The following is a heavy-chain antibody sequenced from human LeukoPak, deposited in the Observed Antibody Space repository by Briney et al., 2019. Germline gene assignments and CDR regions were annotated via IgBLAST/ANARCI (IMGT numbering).Heavy chain of an antibody. Sequence: SETLSLTCTVSGGSLSSYYWSWIRQPPGKGLEWIGHIYYSGSTNYNPSLKSRVTISVDTSKNQFSLKLSSVTAADTAVYYCARGSWMFDPWGQGTLVTVSS. J-gene: IGHJ5*02. CDR3: ARGSWMFDP. CDR2: IYYSGST. CDR1: GGSLSSYY. V-gene: IGHV4-59*01. D-gene: IGHD5-12*01.